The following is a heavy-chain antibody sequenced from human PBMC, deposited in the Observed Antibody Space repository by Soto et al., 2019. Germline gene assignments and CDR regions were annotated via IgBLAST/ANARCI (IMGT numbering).Heavy chain of an antibody. J-gene: IGHJ4*02. D-gene: IGHD6-13*01. Sequence: SETLSLTCTVSGGSISSSSYYWGWIRQPPGKGLEWIGSIYYSGSTYYNPSLKSRVTISVDTSKNQFSLKLSSVTAADPAVYYWARDIPPPHSSSWLIWGQGTLVTVSS. CDR2: IYYSGST. CDR3: ARDIPPPHSSSWLI. CDR1: GGSISSSSYY. V-gene: IGHV4-39*07.